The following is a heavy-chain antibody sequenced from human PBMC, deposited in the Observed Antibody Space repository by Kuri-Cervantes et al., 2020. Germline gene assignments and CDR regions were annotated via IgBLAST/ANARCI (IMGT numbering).Heavy chain of an antibody. CDR2: IYYSGST. Sequence: SETLSLTCTVSGGSISSSSYYWGWIRQPPGKGLEWIGSIYYSGSTYYNPSLKSRVTISVDTPKNQFSLKLSSVTAADTAVYYCARRGYSYGDFDYWGQGTLVTVSS. V-gene: IGHV4-39*07. CDR1: GGSISSSSYY. J-gene: IGHJ4*02. D-gene: IGHD5-18*01. CDR3: ARRGYSYGDFDY.